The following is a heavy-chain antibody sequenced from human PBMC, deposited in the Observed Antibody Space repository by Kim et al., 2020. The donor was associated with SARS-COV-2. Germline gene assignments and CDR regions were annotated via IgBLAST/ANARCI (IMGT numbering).Heavy chain of an antibody. V-gene: IGHV3-30-3*01. CDR3: ARGDYYDSSGPPGY. CDR1: GFTFSSYA. D-gene: IGHD3-22*01. J-gene: IGHJ4*02. CDR2: ISYDGSNK. Sequence: GGSLRLSCAASGFTFSSYAMHWVRQAPGKGLEWVAVISYDGSNKYYADSVKGRFTISRDNSKNTLYLQMNSLRAEDTAVYYCARGDYYDSSGPPGYWGQGTLVTVSS.